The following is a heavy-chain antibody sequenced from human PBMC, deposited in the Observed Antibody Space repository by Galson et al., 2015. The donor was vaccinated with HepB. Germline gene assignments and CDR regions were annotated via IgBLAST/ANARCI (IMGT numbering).Heavy chain of an antibody. V-gene: IGHV3-33*01. CDR1: AFTFSNYG. CDR2: IWDDGNNR. J-gene: IGHJ4*02. CDR3: ASLGYSSSWTSLRPKKIDYFDY. Sequence: SLRLSCAASAFTFSNYGMHWVRQAPGKGLEWETVIWDDGNNRYYADSVKGRFTISRGNSKNTLYLQMNSLRAEDTAVYYCASLGYSSSWTSLRPKKIDYFDYWGQGTWSPSPQ. D-gene: IGHD6-13*01.